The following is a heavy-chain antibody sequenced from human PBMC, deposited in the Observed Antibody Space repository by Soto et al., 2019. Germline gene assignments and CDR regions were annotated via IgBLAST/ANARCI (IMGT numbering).Heavy chain of an antibody. D-gene: IGHD3-3*01. Sequence: GGSLRLSCAASGFTFSSYAMHWVRQAPGKGLEWVAVISYDGSNKYYADSVKGRFTISRDNSKNTLYLQMNSLRAEDTAVYYCARDVDFWSGYPYYYYYYGMDVWGQGTTVTVSS. CDR1: GFTFSSYA. CDR3: ARDVDFWSGYPYYYYYYGMDV. V-gene: IGHV3-30-3*01. CDR2: ISYDGSNK. J-gene: IGHJ6*02.